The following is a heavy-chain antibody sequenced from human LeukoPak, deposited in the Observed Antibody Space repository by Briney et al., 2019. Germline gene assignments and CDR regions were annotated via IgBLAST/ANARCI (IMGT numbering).Heavy chain of an antibody. CDR1: GFTFDDYS. Sequence: GGSLRLSCAASGFTFDDYSVHWVRPAPGKGLEWVSLVSWHGSTTYYADSVKGRFTISRDNSKNTLYLQMNSLRAEDTAVYYCAKDYDNFDYWGQGTLVTVSS. CDR2: VSWHGSTT. D-gene: IGHD3-16*01. J-gene: IGHJ4*02. V-gene: IGHV3-43*01. CDR3: AKDYDNFDY.